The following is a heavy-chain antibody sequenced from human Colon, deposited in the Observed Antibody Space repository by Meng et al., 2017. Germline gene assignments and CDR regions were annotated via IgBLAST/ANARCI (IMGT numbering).Heavy chain of an antibody. CDR1: GGSVSSAGYQ. D-gene: IGHD1-26*01. CDR3: ARDHMGSLDY. V-gene: IGHV4-61*08. Sequence: QVQLQESGPGRVRPAETLSLICSVSGGSVSSAGYQWSWIRQPPGKGLEWIGYASTNYNPSLKSRVTISVDTSKNQFSLRLTSVTAADTAAYYCARDHMGSLDYWGQGILVTVSS. J-gene: IGHJ4*02. CDR2: AST.